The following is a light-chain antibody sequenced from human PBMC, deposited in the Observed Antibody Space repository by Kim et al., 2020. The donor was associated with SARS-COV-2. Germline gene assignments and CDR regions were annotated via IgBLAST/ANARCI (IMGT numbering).Light chain of an antibody. V-gene: IGLV1-40*01. J-gene: IGLJ2*01. CDR1: SSNIGAGYD. CDR2: GNN. Sequence: SVTLSCTGSSSNIGAGYDVHWYQQLPGTAPKLLIYGNNNRPSGVPDRFSGSKSGTSASLAIIGLQAEDEAYYYCHSSDSSLSGSELFGGGTQLTVL. CDR3: HSSDSSLSGSEL.